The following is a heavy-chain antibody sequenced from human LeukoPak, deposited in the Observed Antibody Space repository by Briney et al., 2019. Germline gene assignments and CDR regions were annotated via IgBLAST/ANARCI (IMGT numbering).Heavy chain of an antibody. V-gene: IGHV3-7*01. CDR3: AIDPHAGTTYY. Sequence: PGGSPRLSCAASGFTFSRNWMSWVRQAPGKGLEWVANIREDGSEKYYVDSVAGRFTISRDNAKNSLYLQMNSLRAEDTAVYYFAIDPHAGTTYYWGHGTLVTVSS. D-gene: IGHD1-7*01. CDR1: GFTFSRNW. J-gene: IGHJ4*01. CDR2: IREDGSEK.